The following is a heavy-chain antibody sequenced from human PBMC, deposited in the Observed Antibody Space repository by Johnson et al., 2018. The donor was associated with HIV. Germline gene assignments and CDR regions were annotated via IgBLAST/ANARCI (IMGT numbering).Heavy chain of an antibody. CDR1: GFTFSSYA. CDR2: ISGSGGST. J-gene: IGHJ3*02. CDR3: ARAPYYYDSSGEGAFDI. D-gene: IGHD3-22*01. Sequence: VQLVESGGGLVQPGGSLRLSCAASGFTFSSYAMSWVRQAPGKGLEWVSAISGSGGSTYYADSVKGRFTISRDNSKNTLDLQMNSLRAEDTAVYYCARAPYYYDSSGEGAFDIWGQGTLVTVSS. V-gene: IGHV3-23*04.